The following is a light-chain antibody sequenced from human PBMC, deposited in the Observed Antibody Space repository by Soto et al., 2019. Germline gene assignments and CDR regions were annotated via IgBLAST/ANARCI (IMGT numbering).Light chain of an antibody. CDR1: QSVSSN. Sequence: EIVMTQSPATLSVSPGERATLSCRASQSVSSNLAWYQQKPGQAPRLLIYGASTRATGIPARFSGSGSGTEFTLTISSLKSEDIAVYYCQQYNNWPPRTFGPGTKVDIK. V-gene: IGKV3-15*01. CDR2: GAS. J-gene: IGKJ3*01. CDR3: QQYNNWPPRT.